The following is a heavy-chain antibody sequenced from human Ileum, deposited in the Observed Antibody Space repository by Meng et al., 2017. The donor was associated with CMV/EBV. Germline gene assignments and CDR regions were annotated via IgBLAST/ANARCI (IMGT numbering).Heavy chain of an antibody. Sequence: SCGVSGFTFRCDSMKWVREGPEKGLEWVSSISSSSSDIYYAGSVKGRFTISRDNAKNSLYLQMNSLRAEDTAVYYCARGSAARPWGYWGQGTLVTVSS. CDR1: GFTFRCDS. J-gene: IGHJ4*02. CDR3: ARGSAARPWGY. CDR2: ISSSSSDI. D-gene: IGHD6-6*01. V-gene: IGHV3-21*01.